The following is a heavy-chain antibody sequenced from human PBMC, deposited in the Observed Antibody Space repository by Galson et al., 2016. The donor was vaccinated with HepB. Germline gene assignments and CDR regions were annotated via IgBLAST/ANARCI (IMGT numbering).Heavy chain of an antibody. CDR3: ARGARPLTAVMHRRGHLDR. V-gene: IGHV3-30*04. J-gene: IGHJ5*02. CDR2: ISYDGSNK. D-gene: IGHD4-17*01. Sequence: SLRLSCAASGFTFSSYAMHWVRQAPGKGLEWVAIISYDGSNKYYADAVKGRFTISRDNSKNTLYLQMNSLRAEDTAVYYCARGARPLTAVMHRRGHLDRWGQGTLVTVSS. CDR1: GFTFSSYA.